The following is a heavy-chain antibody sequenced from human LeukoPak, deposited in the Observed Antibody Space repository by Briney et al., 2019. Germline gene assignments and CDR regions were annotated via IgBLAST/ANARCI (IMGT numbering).Heavy chain of an antibody. J-gene: IGHJ3*02. CDR3: ARVVGIAARSLMDDAFDI. D-gene: IGHD6-6*01. V-gene: IGHV4-59*08. CDR2: IYYSGST. CDR1: GGSISSYY. Sequence: SETLSLTCTVSGGSISSYYWSWIRQPPGKGLEWIGYIYYSGSTNYNPSLKSRVTISVDTSKNQFSLKLSSVTAADTAVYYCARVVGIAARSLMDDAFDIWGQGTMVTVSS.